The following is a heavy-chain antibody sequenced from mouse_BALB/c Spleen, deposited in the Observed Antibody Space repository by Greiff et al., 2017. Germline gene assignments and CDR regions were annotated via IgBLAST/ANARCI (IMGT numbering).Heavy chain of an antibody. CDR1: GFTFSSYA. Sequence: EVHLVESGGGLVKPGGSLKLSCAASGFTFSSYAMSWVRQTPEKRLEWVASISSGGSTYYPDSVKGRFTISRDNARNILYLQMSSLRSEDTAMYYCARVQLAHFDYWGQGTTLTVSS. J-gene: IGHJ2*01. V-gene: IGHV5-6-5*01. CDR3: ARVQLAHFDY. D-gene: IGHD4-1*02. CDR2: ISSGGST.